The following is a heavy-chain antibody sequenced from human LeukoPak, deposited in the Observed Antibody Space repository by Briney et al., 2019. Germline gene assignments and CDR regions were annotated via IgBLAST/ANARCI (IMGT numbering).Heavy chain of an antibody. CDR2: IYSGGST. CDR3: ATHYYGSGSYYNPYNYFDY. V-gene: IGHV3-53*01. D-gene: IGHD3-10*01. Sequence: PGGSLRLSCAASGFTVSSNYMSWVRQAPGKGLEWVSVIYSGGSTYYADSVKGRFTISRDNSKNTLYLQMNSLRAEDTAVYYCATHYYGSGSYYNPYNYFDYWGQGTLVTVSS. CDR1: GFTVSSNY. J-gene: IGHJ4*02.